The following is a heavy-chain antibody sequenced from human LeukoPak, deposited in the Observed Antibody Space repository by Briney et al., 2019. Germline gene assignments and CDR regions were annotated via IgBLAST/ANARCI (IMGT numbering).Heavy chain of an antibody. V-gene: IGHV1-24*01. CDR1: GYTLTELS. CDR2: FDPEDGET. Sequence: ASVKVSCKVSGYTLTELSMHWVRQAPGKGLEWRGGFDPEDGETIYEQTFQGRVTMTEDTSTDTAYMELSSLRSEDTAVYYCATDRDYYGSGSLFDYWGQGTLVTVSS. J-gene: IGHJ4*02. CDR3: ATDRDYYGSGSLFDY. D-gene: IGHD3-10*01.